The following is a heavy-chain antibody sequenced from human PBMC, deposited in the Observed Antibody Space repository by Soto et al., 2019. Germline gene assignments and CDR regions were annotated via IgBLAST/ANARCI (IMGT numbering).Heavy chain of an antibody. CDR2: ITPYNGNA. V-gene: IGHV1-18*04. CDR1: GYTFSNFG. Sequence: QVQLVQSGAEVENPGASVKVSCKASGYTFSNFGINWVGQAPGQGLEWMGWITPYNGNANYVQKYQDRLTVTTDTSTNTAYLELRSLRSDDTAVYFCARARIYSGAYHDYWGQGNLVTVSS. CDR3: ARARIYSGAYHDY. D-gene: IGHD1-26*01. J-gene: IGHJ4*02.